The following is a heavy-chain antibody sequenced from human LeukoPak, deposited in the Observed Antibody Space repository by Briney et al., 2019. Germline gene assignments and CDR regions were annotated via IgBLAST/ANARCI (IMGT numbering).Heavy chain of an antibody. V-gene: IGHV4-61*01. CDR3: ARDYSVYGYNWFDP. Sequence: PSETLSLTCTVSGDSISTSTYYWNWIRQPPGKGLEWIGYIYYSGSTRYNPSLKSRVTISVDTSKSQFSLNLSSVTAADTAVYYCARDYSVYGYNWFDPWGQGTLVTVSS. J-gene: IGHJ5*02. CDR1: GDSISTSTYY. D-gene: IGHD5/OR15-5a*01. CDR2: IYYSGST.